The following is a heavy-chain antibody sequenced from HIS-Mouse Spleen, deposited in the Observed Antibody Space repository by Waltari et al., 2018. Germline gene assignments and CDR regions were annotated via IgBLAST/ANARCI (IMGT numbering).Heavy chain of an antibody. V-gene: IGHV3-74*01. CDR3: ARGAHPYFDY. J-gene: IGHJ4*02. CDR1: GFTFSSYW. CDR2: IKGDGSST. Sequence: EVQLVESGGGLVQPGGSLRLSCAASGFTFSSYWMHWVRQAPGKGLVWVSRIKGDGSSTSYADSVKGRFTISRDNAKNTLYLQMNSLRAEDTAVYYCARGAHPYFDYWGQGTLVTVSS.